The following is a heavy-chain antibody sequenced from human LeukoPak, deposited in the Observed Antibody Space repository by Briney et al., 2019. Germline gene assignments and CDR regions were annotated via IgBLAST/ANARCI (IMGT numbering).Heavy chain of an antibody. CDR3: AKDLVDTAMADY. Sequence: GGPLRLSCAASGFTSSSYSMNWVRQAPGKGLEWVSSISSSSSYIYYADSVKGRFTISRDNAKNSLYLQMNSLRAEDTAVYYCAKDLVDTAMADYWGQGTLVTVSS. J-gene: IGHJ4*02. D-gene: IGHD5-18*01. CDR1: GFTSSSYS. V-gene: IGHV3-21*01. CDR2: ISSSSSYI.